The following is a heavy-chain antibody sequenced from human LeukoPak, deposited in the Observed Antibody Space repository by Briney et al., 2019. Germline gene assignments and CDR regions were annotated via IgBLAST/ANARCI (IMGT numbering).Heavy chain of an antibody. CDR1: ELTFSRFA. V-gene: IGHV3-30*18. Sequence: LAGGPRRFSGAPPELTFSRFAMSWVRQAPGKGLDWGAVISYDGSNKYYADSVKGRFTISRDNSKNTLYLQMNSLRAEDTAVYYCAKDIYYYDSSRYFQHWGQGTLVTVSS. D-gene: IGHD3-22*01. CDR2: ISYDGSNK. J-gene: IGHJ1*01. CDR3: AKDIYYYDSSRYFQH.